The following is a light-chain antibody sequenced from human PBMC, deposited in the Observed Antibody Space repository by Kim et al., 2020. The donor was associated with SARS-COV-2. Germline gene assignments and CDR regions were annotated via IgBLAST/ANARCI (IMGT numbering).Light chain of an antibody. CDR1: NIGGHS. CDR2: YDS. Sequence: SYELTQPPSVSVAPGQTARITCGGNNIGGHSVHWYQQKPGQAPVLVIYYDSDRTSGIPERFSGSKAATTATLNIRGDEAGDEADYYCQVWGTDTDDYFFG. V-gene: IGLV3-21*01. CDR3: QVWGTDTDDYF. J-gene: IGLJ1*01.